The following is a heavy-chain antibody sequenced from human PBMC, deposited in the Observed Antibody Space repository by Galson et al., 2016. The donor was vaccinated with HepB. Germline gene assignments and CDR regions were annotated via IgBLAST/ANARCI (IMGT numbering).Heavy chain of an antibody. CDR3: ASSGYYSDLNY. D-gene: IGHD3-22*01. V-gene: IGHV1-2*06. CDR1: GNTFTGDY. Sequence: VKVSCKASGNTFTGDYLHSVRQAPGRGLEWMGRINPHSGTTVYEQKFRGRITITRDTAIGPAYMELNRLTSDETAAYFCASSGYYSDLNYWGQGTLVTVSS. CDR2: INPHSGTT. J-gene: IGHJ4*02.